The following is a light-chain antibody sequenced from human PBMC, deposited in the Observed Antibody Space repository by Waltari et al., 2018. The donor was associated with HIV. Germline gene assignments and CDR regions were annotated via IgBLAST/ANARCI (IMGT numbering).Light chain of an antibody. CDR2: RDN. Sequence: QSVVTQPPSASGTPGQRVTISCSGGSSNIGRNFVYLYQQFPGKAPQLLIYRDNPRPSGVPVRFSGSKSGTSASLAISGLQSDDEASYHCATWEDSLGGYVVFGGGTKLTVL. J-gene: IGLJ2*01. CDR3: ATWEDSLGGYVV. V-gene: IGLV1-47*01. CDR1: SSNIGRNF.